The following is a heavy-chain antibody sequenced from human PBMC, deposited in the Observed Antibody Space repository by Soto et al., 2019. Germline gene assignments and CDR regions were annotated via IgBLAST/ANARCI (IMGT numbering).Heavy chain of an antibody. D-gene: IGHD3-22*01. Sequence: QVQLVESGGGVVQPGRSLRLSCAASGFTFSNYAMHWVRQAPGKGLEWVAVISYDGSNKYYADSVKGRFTSSRDNSKNTLYLQTKSLRAEDTAVYYCANFYYDTSGTTVGFDPWGQGTLVTVSS. CDR3: ANFYYDTSGTTVGFDP. CDR2: ISYDGSNK. V-gene: IGHV3-30*18. J-gene: IGHJ5*02. CDR1: GFTFSNYA.